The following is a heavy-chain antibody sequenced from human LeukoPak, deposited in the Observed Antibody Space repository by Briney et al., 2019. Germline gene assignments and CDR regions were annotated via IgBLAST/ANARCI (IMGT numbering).Heavy chain of an antibody. CDR1: GGSISSYY. CDR2: IYTSGST. CDR3: ARGGATAPRGYYYYYGMDV. J-gene: IGHJ6*02. D-gene: IGHD1-26*01. V-gene: IGHV4-4*07. Sequence: SETLSLTCTVSGGSISSYYWSWIRRPAGKCLEWIGRIYTSGSTNYNPSLKSRVTMSVDTSKNQFSLKLSSVTAADTAVYYCARGGATAPRGYYYYYGMDVWGQGTTVTVSS.